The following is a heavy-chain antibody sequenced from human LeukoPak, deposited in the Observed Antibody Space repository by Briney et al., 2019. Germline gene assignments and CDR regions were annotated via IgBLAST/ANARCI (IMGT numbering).Heavy chain of an antibody. J-gene: IGHJ6*03. Sequence: SETLSLTCTVSGGSISSYYWSWIRQPPGKGLGWIGYIYYSGSTNYNPSLKSRVTISVDTSKNQFSLKLSSVTAADTAVYYCARVGAKVYASDYYYYMDVWGKGTTVTVSS. CDR1: GGSISSYY. CDR2: IYYSGST. D-gene: IGHD2-8*01. V-gene: IGHV4-59*01. CDR3: ARVGAKVYASDYYYYMDV.